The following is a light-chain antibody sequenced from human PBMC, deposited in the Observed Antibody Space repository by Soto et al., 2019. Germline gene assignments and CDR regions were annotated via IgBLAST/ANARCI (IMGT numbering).Light chain of an antibody. V-gene: IGKV1-5*03. J-gene: IGKJ2*01. CDR1: QSISSW. CDR3: RQYNSSPYT. CDR2: KAS. Sequence: DIQMTQSPSTLSASVGDRVTITCRASQSISSWLAWYQQKPGKAPKLLIYKASSLESGVPSRFSGSGSGTEFTLTISSLQPDDFATYYCRQYNSSPYTFGQGTKLEIK.